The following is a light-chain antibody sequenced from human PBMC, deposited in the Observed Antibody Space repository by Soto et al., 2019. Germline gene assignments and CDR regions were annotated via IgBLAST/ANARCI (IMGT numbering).Light chain of an antibody. CDR2: AVS. Sequence: QSVLTHPASVSGSPGQSITISCTGTISDVGGYNYVSWYQQHPGKAPKLMIYAVSNRPSGVSNRFSGSKSGNTATLTISGLQAEDEADYYCCSYTVSGTYVFGTGTKVTVL. J-gene: IGLJ1*01. V-gene: IGLV2-14*01. CDR3: CSYTVSGTYV. CDR1: ISDVGGYNY.